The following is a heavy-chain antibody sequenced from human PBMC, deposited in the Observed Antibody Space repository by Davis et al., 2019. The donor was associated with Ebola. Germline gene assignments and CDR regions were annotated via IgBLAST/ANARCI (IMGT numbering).Heavy chain of an antibody. D-gene: IGHD1-26*01. V-gene: IGHV1-69*13. Sequence: SVKVSCKASGGTFSSYTISWVRQAPGQGLEWMGGIIPIFGTANYAQKFQGRVTITADESTSTAYMELSSLRSEDTAVYYCAREMGATRWFDPWGQGTLVTVSS. J-gene: IGHJ5*02. CDR2: IIPIFGTA. CDR1: GGTFSSYT. CDR3: AREMGATRWFDP.